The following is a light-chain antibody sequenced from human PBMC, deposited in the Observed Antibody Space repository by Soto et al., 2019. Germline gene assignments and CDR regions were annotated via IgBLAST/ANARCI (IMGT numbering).Light chain of an antibody. V-gene: IGKV3-20*01. CDR2: GAS. CDR3: QQYGISTGT. J-gene: IGKJ1*01. CDR1: QSVSSSY. Sequence: EIVLTQSPGTLSLSPGERATLSCRASQSVSSSYLAWYQQKPGQAPRLLIYGASSRATGIPDRFSGSGSGTDFTLTISRLEPEDFAVYYCQQYGISTGTFGQGTKGEIK.